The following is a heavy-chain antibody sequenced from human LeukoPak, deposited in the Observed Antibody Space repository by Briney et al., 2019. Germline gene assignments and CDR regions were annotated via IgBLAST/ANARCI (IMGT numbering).Heavy chain of an antibody. V-gene: IGHV4-61*02. CDR2: VYTSGST. CDR1: GGSIRSGSYY. Sequence: SETLSLTCTVSGGSIRSGSYYWSWIRQAAGTGLEWLGRVYTSGSTNYNPSLESRVTISVDTSKNQFSLNLSSVTAADTAVYYCAGGVTIVRGTSKHFDYWGQGTLVTVSS. J-gene: IGHJ4*02. CDR3: AGGVTIVRGTSKHFDY. D-gene: IGHD3-10*01.